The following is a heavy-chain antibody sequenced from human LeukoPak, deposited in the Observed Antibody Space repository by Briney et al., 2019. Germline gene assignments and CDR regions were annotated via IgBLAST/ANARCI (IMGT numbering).Heavy chain of an antibody. V-gene: IGHV3-53*01. J-gene: IGHJ4*02. D-gene: IGHD3-10*01. CDR3: TRDLYGGREF. CDR1: GFIVSDTF. CDR2: ISTAGVT. Sequence: GGSLRLSCAAAGFIVSDTFMSWVRQAPGKGPEWVSVISTAGVTYYADSVRGRFTISRDSSKNTLYLRMSNLTVDDTAVYFCTRDLYGGREFWGQGTLVAVSS.